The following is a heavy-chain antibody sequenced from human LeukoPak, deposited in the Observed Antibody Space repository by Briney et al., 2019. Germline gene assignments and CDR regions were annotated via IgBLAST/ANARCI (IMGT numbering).Heavy chain of an antibody. D-gene: IGHD2-15*01. J-gene: IGHJ4*02. V-gene: IGHV3-9*01. Sequence: GGSLRLSCTISGFTFDDYAMHWVRQAPGKGLEWVSGISWNSGSIGYADSVKGRFTISRDNAKNSLYLQMNSLRAEDTALYYCVRRSCSGGSCYFDYWGQGTLVTVSP. CDR1: GFTFDDYA. CDR2: ISWNSGSI. CDR3: VRRSCSGGSCYFDY.